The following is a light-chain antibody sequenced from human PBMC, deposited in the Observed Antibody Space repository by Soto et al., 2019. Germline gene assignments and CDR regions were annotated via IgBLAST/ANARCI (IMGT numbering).Light chain of an antibody. J-gene: IGLJ3*02. Sequence: QSVLTQPPSASGTPEQRVTISCSGSSSNIESNYVYWYQQLPGSAPKLLIYRNDQRPSGVPDRFSGSKSGTSASLAISGLRSEDEADYYCAAWDDSLSALVFGGGTKLTVL. CDR2: RND. CDR3: AAWDDSLSALV. V-gene: IGLV1-47*01. CDR1: SSNIESNY.